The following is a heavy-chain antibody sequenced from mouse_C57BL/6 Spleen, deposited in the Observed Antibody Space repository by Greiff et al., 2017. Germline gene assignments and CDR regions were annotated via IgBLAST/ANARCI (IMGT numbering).Heavy chain of an antibody. CDR2: ISYDGSN. V-gene: IGHV3-6*01. CDR3: ARLRPPRYYFDY. D-gene: IGHD1-1*01. CDR1: GYSITSGYY. J-gene: IGHJ2*01. Sequence: EVKLLESGPGLVKPSQSLSLTCSVTGYSITSGYYWNWIRQFPGNKLEWMGYISYDGSNNYNPSLKNPISITRDTSKNQFFLKLNSVTTEDTATYYCARLRPPRYYFDYWGQGTTLTVSS.